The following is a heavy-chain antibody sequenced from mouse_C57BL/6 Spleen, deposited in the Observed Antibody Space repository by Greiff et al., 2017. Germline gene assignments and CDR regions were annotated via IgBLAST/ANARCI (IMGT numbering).Heavy chain of an antibody. CDR1: GYTFTDYN. CDR3: ARSREYDYDEGAWFAY. V-gene: IGHV1-22*01. D-gene: IGHD2-4*01. Sequence: EVKLQESGPELVKPGASVKMSCKASGYTFTDYNMHWVKQSHGKSLEWIGYINPNNGGTSYNQKFKGKATLTVNKSSSTAYMELRSLTSEDSAVYYCARSREYDYDEGAWFAYWGQGTLVTVSA. CDR2: INPNNGGT. J-gene: IGHJ3*01.